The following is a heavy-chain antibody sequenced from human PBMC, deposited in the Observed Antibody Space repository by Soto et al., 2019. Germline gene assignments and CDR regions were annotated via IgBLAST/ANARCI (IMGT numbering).Heavy chain of an antibody. CDR2: IYYSGIT. D-gene: IGHD6-19*01. CDR3: ARVRWTVAGPGHFDY. Sequence: QVQLQESGPGLVKPSETLSLTCTVSGGSISSYYWSWIRQPPGKGLEWIGYIYYSGITNYNPSLKSRYTISVDRSNNQFALKLRSVTAADTAVYYCARVRWTVAGPGHFDYWGQGTLVTVSS. J-gene: IGHJ4*02. CDR1: GGSISSYY. V-gene: IGHV4-59*01.